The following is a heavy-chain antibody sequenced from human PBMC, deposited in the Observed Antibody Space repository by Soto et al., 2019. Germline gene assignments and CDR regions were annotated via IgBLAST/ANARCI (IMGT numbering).Heavy chain of an antibody. CDR1: GFTFSSYA. J-gene: IGHJ4*02. CDR2: ISGSGASA. D-gene: IGHD6-19*01. V-gene: IGHV3-23*01. CDR3: AKIQSGWYVVDY. Sequence: PGGSLRLSCASSGFTFSSYAMSWVRQAPGKGLEWVSAISGSGASAYYADSVKGRFTISRDNSKNTLYLQMNSLRAEDTAIYYCAKIQSGWYVVDYWGQGTLVTVSS.